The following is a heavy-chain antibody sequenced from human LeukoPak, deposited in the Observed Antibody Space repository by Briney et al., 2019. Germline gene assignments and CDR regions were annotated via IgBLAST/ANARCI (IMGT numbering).Heavy chain of an antibody. Sequence: GGSLRLSCTVSGFSFHEYALHWVRQAPGKGLEWVSAISWNSYTIDYADSVKGRFTISRDNAKNSLILQMNSLRPEDTALYYCAKDIRDLAVAGSLVEHWGQGTLVTVSS. J-gene: IGHJ1*01. V-gene: IGHV3-9*01. CDR1: GFSFHEYA. CDR2: ISWNSYTI. D-gene: IGHD6-13*01. CDR3: AKDIRDLAVAGSLVEH.